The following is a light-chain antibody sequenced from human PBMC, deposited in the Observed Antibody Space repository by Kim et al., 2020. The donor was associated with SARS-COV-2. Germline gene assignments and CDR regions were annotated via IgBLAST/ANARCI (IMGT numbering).Light chain of an antibody. CDR3: QQYNSYPWT. Sequence: ASVGERVTITCRASQSISSWLAWYQQKPGKAPKLLIYKASSLESGVPSRFSGSGSGTEFTLTISSLQPDDFATYYCQQYNSYPWTFGQGTKVDIK. J-gene: IGKJ1*01. CDR1: QSISSW. CDR2: KAS. V-gene: IGKV1-5*03.